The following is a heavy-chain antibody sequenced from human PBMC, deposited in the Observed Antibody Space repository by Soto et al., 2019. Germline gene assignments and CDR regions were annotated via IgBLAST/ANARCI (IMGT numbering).Heavy chain of an antibody. CDR1: GASIISNDW. D-gene: IGHD6-19*01. V-gene: IGHV4-4*02. CDR3: ARANLRSGWTFDH. J-gene: IGHJ4*02. CDR2: IFHSGRT. Sequence: SETLSLTCSVCGASIISNDWWIWIRQTPGKGPEWIGEIFHSGRTNYSPSFKSRVTISVDTSKSQFSLEMASVTAADTAVYYCARANLRSGWTFDHWGQGSPVTVSS.